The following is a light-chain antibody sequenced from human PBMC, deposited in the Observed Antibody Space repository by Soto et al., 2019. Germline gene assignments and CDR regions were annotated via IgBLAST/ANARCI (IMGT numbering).Light chain of an antibody. CDR1: QSVSSN. J-gene: IGKJ2*01. CDR3: QQYHNWPYT. V-gene: IGKV3-15*01. CDR2: GAS. Sequence: EIVMTQSPATLSVSPGERATLSCRASQSVSSNLAWYQQRPGQAPRLLISGASTRATGLPARFSARKSGTEFTLTISSLQSEDFAVYFCQQYHNWPYTFGQGTNLEIK.